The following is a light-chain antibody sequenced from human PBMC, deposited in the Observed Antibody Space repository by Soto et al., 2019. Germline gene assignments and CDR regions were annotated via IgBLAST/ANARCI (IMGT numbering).Light chain of an antibody. Sequence: IVLTQSPVPLSLSPGERAPLSCRASQSVSSYLAWYQQKPGQDPRLLIYDASNRATGIPARFSGSGSGTDFTLTISSLEPEEFAFYYCQQGNNCIYTFGQGTKLEIK. V-gene: IGKV3-11*01. CDR2: DAS. CDR1: QSVSSY. J-gene: IGKJ2*01. CDR3: QQGNNCIYT.